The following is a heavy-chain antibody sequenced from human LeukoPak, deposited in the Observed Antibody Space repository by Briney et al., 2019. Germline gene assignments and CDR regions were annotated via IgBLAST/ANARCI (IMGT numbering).Heavy chain of an antibody. CDR1: GFTFSSYS. CDR2: ISSSSSYI. J-gene: IGHJ4*02. V-gene: IGHV3-21*01. Sequence: GGSLRLSCAASGFTFSSYSMNWVRQAPGKGLEWVSSISSSSSYIYYADSVKGRFTISRDNAKNSLYLQMNSLRAEDTAVYYCARDRGYCSGGSCYSPVGYFDYWGQGTLVTVSS. CDR3: ARDRGYCSGGSCYSPVGYFDY. D-gene: IGHD2-15*01.